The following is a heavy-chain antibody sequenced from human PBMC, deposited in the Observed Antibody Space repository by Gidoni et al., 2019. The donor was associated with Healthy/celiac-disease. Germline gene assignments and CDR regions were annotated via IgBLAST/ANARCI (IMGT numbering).Heavy chain of an antibody. CDR1: GGSFRGYY. Sequence: QVQLQQWGAGLMKPSETLSLTCAVYGGSFRGYYLTWIRPPPGQGLAWIGEINHSGSTNYNPSLKSRVTISVDTSKNQFSLKLRSVTAADTAVYYCALSGVVVVPAAILFGSDRIAEYFQHWGQGTLVTVSS. CDR2: INHSGST. V-gene: IGHV4-34*01. CDR3: ALSGVVVVPAAILFGSDRIAEYFQH. D-gene: IGHD2-2*01. J-gene: IGHJ1*01.